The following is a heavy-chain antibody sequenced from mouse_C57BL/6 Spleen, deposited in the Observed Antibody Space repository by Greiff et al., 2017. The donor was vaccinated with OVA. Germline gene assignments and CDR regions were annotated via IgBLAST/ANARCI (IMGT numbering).Heavy chain of an antibody. D-gene: IGHD1-2*01. CDR1: GYAFSSYW. V-gene: IGHV1-80*01. J-gene: IGHJ3*01. CDR3: ARSHYYCTSFAY. CDR2: IYPGDGDT. Sequence: QVQLKESGAELVKPGASVKISCKASGYAFSSYWMNWVKQRPGKGLEWIGQIYPGDGDTNYNGKFKGKATLTADKDSSTAYMQLSSLTSEDSAVYFCARSHYYCTSFAYWGQGTLVTVSA.